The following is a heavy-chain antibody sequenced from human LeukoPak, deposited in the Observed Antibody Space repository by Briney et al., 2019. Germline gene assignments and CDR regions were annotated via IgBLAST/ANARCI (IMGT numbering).Heavy chain of an antibody. CDR2: IKEDGSKG. J-gene: IGHJ4*02. CDR1: GFTFSTYW. CDR3: AKDAPGYGAYDD. V-gene: IGHV3-7*01. Sequence: ESLRLSCAASGFTFSTYWMSWVRQAPGKGLEWVANIKEDGSKGYYGDSVKGRFTISRDNAKSSLFLQMNSLRAEDTAVYYCAKDAPGYGAYDDWGQGILVTVSS. D-gene: IGHD5-12*01.